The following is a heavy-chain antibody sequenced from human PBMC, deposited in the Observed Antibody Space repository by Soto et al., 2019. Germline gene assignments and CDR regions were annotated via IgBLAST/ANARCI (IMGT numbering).Heavy chain of an antibody. D-gene: IGHD2-15*01. CDR2: VYYSGGA. CDR3: LRVVEAATRHTDSDS. V-gene: IGHV4-39*01. Sequence: PSETLSLTCDVSGVSIHNSHSFWGCFSLPPGKGVDVLGSVYYSGGADYSTSVKSRGTVSVDTSQNQLSPRVNSVTAADTAVYYCLRVVEAATRHTDSDSWGQGFLVT. J-gene: IGHJ5*01. CDR1: GVSIHNSHSF.